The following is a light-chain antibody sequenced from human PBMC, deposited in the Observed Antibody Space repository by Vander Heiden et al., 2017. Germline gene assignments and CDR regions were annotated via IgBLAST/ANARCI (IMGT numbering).Light chain of an antibody. CDR3: QQYCSSPLT. V-gene: IGKV3-20*01. CDR1: QYVSRSY. CDR2: GAS. J-gene: IGKJ4*01. Sequence: EIVLTQSPGTLSMSPGERATLSCRASQYVSRSYLAWYQQKSGQAPRLLIYGASSSATGIPDRFSGSGSGTDFTLTISRLEPEDFAVYFCQQYCSSPLTFGGGTKVEIK.